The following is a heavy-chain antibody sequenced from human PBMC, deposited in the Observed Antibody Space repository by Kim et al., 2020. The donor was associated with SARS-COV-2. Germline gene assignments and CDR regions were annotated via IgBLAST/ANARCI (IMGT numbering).Heavy chain of an antibody. V-gene: IGHV1-2*02. D-gene: IGHD3-3*01. CDR3: AGLPFTSRGRDY. Sequence: SYAQSFQGRVTITRDTSINTAYMELSSLRSDDTAVYYCAGLPFTSRGRDYWGQGTLVTVSS. J-gene: IGHJ4*02.